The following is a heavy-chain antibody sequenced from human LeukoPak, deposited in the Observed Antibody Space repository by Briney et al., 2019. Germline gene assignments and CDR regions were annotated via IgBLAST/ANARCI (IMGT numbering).Heavy chain of an antibody. Sequence: SETLSLTCTVSGGSISSYYWSWIRQPAGKGLEWIGRIYTSGSTNYNPSLKSRVTMSVDTSKNQFSLKLSSVTAADTAVYYCARDGYCSSTSRYSDDAFDIWGQGTMVTVSS. D-gene: IGHD2-2*03. CDR1: GGSISSYY. CDR2: IYTSGST. V-gene: IGHV4-4*07. J-gene: IGHJ3*02. CDR3: ARDGYCSSTSRYSDDAFDI.